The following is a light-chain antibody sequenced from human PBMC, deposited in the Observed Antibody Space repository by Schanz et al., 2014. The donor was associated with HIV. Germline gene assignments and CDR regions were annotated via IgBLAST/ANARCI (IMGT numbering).Light chain of an antibody. J-gene: IGKJ3*01. V-gene: IGKV3-20*01. CDR2: GAS. CDR1: QNVYSNY. CDR3: HHYGGS. Sequence: EIVLTQSPVTLSLSPGERVTLSCRASQNVYSNYLAWYQQKPGQAPRLLVYGASSRATGIPDRFSGSGSGSDFTLTISTLEPEDFAVYYCHHYGGSFGPGTTVDYK.